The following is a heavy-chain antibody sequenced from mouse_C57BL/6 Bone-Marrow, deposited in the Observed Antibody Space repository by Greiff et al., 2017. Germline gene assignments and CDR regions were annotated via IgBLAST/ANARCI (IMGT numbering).Heavy chain of an antibody. Sequence: VQLQQSRAELVRPGTSVKVSCKASGYAFTNYLIEWVKQRPGQGLEWIGVINPGSGGTNYNEKFKGKATLTADKSSSTAYMQLSSLTSEDSAVYFCARGTGEAHYFDYWGQGTTLTVSS. CDR2: INPGSGGT. V-gene: IGHV1-54*01. CDR1: GYAFTNYL. CDR3: ARGTGEAHYFDY. D-gene: IGHD4-1*01. J-gene: IGHJ2*01.